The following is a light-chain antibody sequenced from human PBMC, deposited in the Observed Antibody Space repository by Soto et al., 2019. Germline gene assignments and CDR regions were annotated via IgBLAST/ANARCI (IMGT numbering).Light chain of an antibody. V-gene: IGLV1-40*01. CDR2: DNI. J-gene: IGLJ1*01. Sequence: QSVLTQPPSVSGAPGQRVTVSCTGSSSNIGAGYGIHWYQQLPGTAPKLLIYDNIDRPSGVPDRFSGSKSGTSASLAISGLQAEDEADYYCQSYDSSLSGYVFGSGTKVTVL. CDR1: SSNIGAGYG. CDR3: QSYDSSLSGYV.